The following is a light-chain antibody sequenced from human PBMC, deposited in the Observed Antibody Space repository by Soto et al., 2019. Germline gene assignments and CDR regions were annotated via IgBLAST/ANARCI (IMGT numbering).Light chain of an antibody. Sequence: DIVMTQSPDSLAVSLGERATINCKSRQSVLYSSNNKNYLAWYQQKPGQPPKLLIYRASTRESGVPDRFSGSGSGTDFTLTISSLQAEDVAVYYCQQYYSTLPTFGQGTKVEIK. CDR1: QSVLYSSNNKNY. J-gene: IGKJ1*01. CDR2: RAS. CDR3: QQYYSTLPT. V-gene: IGKV4-1*01.